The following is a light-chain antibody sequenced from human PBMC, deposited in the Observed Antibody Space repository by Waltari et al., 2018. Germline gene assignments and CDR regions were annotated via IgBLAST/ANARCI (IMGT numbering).Light chain of an antibody. J-gene: IGKJ2*01. CDR3: QQSYMTPYT. Sequence: DIQMTQSPSSLSASVGDRVTITCRASQTVSNSLNWFQQKAGKAPKLLIYSTSKLESGIPSRFSGSASGTEFTLTISRLQPEDFATYYCQQSYMTPYTFGQGTKLGI. CDR2: STS. CDR1: QTVSNS. V-gene: IGKV1-39*01.